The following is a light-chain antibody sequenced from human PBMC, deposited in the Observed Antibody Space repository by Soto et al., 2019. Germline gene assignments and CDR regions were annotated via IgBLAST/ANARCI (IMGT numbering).Light chain of an antibody. J-gene: IGLJ3*02. CDR1: SSDVGGYNY. V-gene: IGLV2-14*01. CDR2: DVS. CDR3: SSYTSSSTLV. Sequence: QSALTQPASVSGSPGQSITISCTGTSSDVGGYNYVSWYQQHQGKAPKLMIYDVSNRPSGVSNRFSGSKSGNTASLAISGLQAEDEGDYYCSSYTSSSTLVFGGGIKVTVL.